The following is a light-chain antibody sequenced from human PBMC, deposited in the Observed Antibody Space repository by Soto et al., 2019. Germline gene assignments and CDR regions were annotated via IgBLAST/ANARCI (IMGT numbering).Light chain of an antibody. J-gene: IGLJ1*01. CDR1: SIGSKS. Sequence: ELTQPPSVSVAPGQTASIACGGDSIGSKSVNWYQQRPGQAPVVVVYDDTDRPTGIPERFSGSNSGNTATLTITRVEAGDEADYYCQVWDGRSFQGVFGPGTKVTVL. CDR3: QVWDGRSFQGV. CDR2: DDT. V-gene: IGLV3-21*02.